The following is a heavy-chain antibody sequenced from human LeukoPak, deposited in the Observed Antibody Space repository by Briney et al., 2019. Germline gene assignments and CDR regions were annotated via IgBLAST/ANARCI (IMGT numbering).Heavy chain of an antibody. CDR2: IYSGGST. CDR1: GFTVSNNY. V-gene: IGHV3-53*01. Sequence: GGSLRLSCAASGFTVSNNYMSWVRQAPGKGLEWVSVIYSGGSTYYADSVKGRFTISRDSSKNTLYLQMNNLRAEDTAIYYCAGRVYYDSSTNYYQPFDVWSQGTMVTVSS. D-gene: IGHD3-22*01. CDR3: AGRVYYDSSTNYYQPFDV. J-gene: IGHJ3*01.